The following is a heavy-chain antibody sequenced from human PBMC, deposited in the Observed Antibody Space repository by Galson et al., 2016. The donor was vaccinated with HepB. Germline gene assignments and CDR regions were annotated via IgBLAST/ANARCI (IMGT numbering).Heavy chain of an antibody. Sequence: SLRLSCAASGFPFSHAWMNWVRQAPGKGLEWVGRIKSKTDGGTTDYAAPVKGRFTISRDDSKNTLYLQMNSLKTEDTAVYYCTTETLLIVAEGTKFDPWGQGTLVTVSS. CDR3: TTETLLIVAEGTKFDP. CDR1: GFPFSHAW. D-gene: IGHD5-12*01. CDR2: IKSKTDGGTT. J-gene: IGHJ5*02. V-gene: IGHV3-15*07.